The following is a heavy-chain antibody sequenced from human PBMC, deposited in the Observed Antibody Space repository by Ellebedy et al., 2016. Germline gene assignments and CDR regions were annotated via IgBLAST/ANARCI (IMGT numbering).Heavy chain of an antibody. D-gene: IGHD1-1*01. V-gene: IGHV1-46*04. CDR3: ARHWNGLFDY. J-gene: IGHJ4*02. CDR2: INPSTGST. Sequence: ASVTVSCKPSGYTFTSYYLHWVRQAPGQGLEWMGVINPSTGSTTYAQKMQGRVTMTRDTSTSTVYMELSSLSSEDTALYYCARHWNGLFDYWGQGTLVTVSS. CDR1: GYTFTSYY.